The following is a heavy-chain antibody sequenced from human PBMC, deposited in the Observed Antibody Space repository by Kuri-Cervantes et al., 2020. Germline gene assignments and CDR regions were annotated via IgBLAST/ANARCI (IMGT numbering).Heavy chain of an antibody. D-gene: IGHD1-26*01. V-gene: IGHV4-4*02. CDR1: GGSIGSSNW. J-gene: IGHJ4*02. CDR2: IYHSGST. CDR3: ARGYRGLLTYYFDY. Sequence: GSLRLSCAVSGGSIGSSNWWSWVRQPPGKGLEWIGEIYHSGSTNYNPSLKSRVTMSVDTSKNQFSLKLSSVTAADTAVYYCARGYRGLLTYYFDYWGQGTLVTVSS.